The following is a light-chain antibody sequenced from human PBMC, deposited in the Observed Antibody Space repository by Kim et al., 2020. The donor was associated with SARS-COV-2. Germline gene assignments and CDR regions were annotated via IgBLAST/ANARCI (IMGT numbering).Light chain of an antibody. CDR3: NSRDSSGIHYV. CDR1: SLRRYY. CDR2: GKN. J-gene: IGLJ1*01. V-gene: IGLV3-19*01. Sequence: SSELTQDPAVSVALGQTVRITCQGDSLRRYYASWYQQKPGQAPVVVIYGKNNRPSGIPDRFSGSSSGNTASLTITGAQAEDEADYYCNSRDSSGIHYVFG.